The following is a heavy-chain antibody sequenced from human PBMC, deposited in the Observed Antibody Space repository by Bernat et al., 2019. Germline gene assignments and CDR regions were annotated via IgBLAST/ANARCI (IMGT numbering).Heavy chain of an antibody. CDR1: GYTFSSYG. CDR2: ISTYIGNT. V-gene: IGHV1-18*01. CDR3: ARDPSGWELLHVYWYFDL. J-gene: IGHJ2*01. D-gene: IGHD1-26*01. Sequence: QVQLVQSGAEVKKPGASVKVSCKASGYTFSSYGISWVRQAPGQGLEWMGWISTYIGNTNYAQKLQGRVTMTTDTSTSTAYMELRSLRSDNTAVYYCARDPSGWELLHVYWYFDLWGRGTLVTVSS.